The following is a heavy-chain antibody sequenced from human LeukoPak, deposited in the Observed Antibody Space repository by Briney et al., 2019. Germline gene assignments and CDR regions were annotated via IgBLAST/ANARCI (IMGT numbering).Heavy chain of an antibody. D-gene: IGHD2-15*01. Sequence: GGSLRLSCAASGFTVSSYGMTWVRLAPGKGLEWVSAFSATDGSAQYAESVKGRFTISRDNSKNSLYLQMNSLRDEDTAVYYCAKSRVVDRRGYFDYWGQGTLVTVSS. J-gene: IGHJ4*02. CDR2: FSATDGSA. V-gene: IGHV3-23*01. CDR1: GFTVSSYG. CDR3: AKSRVVDRRGYFDY.